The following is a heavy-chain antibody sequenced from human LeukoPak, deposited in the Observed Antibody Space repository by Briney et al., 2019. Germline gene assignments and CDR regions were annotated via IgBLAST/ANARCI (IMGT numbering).Heavy chain of an antibody. CDR2: IYHSGST. J-gene: IGHJ5*02. CDR1: GGSISSYY. V-gene: IGHV4-59*12. D-gene: IGHD3-10*01. CDR3: ASVVLWFGQYNWFDP. Sequence: SETLSLTCTVSGGSISSYYWSWIRQPPGKGLEWIGEIYHSGSTNYNPSLKSRVTISVDKSKNQFSLKLSSVTAADTAVYYCASVVLWFGQYNWFDPWGQGTLVTVSS.